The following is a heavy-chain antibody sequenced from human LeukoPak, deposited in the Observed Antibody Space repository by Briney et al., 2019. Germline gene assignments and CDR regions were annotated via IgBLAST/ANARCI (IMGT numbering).Heavy chain of an antibody. J-gene: IGHJ5*02. CDR3: ARNGGYQLLNWFDP. V-gene: IGHV3-21*01. D-gene: IGHD2-2*01. Sequence: GGSLRLSCAASGFTFSSYSMNWVRQAPGKGLEWVSSISGSNVYIYYADSVKGRFTISRDNAKNSLYLQMNSLRAEDTAVCYCARNGGYQLLNWFDPWGQGTLVTVSS. CDR1: GFTFSSYS. CDR2: ISGSNVYI.